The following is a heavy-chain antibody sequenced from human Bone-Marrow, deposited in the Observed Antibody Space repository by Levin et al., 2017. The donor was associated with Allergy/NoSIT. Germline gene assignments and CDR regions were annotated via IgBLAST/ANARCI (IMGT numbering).Heavy chain of an antibody. CDR3: ARGASEGAPFDS. J-gene: IGHJ4*02. CDR1: GFSFSNYG. V-gene: IGHV3-33*01. CDR2: IWFDGKKT. Sequence: LSLTCAASGFSFSNYGIHWVRQTPGKGLDWVAYIWFDGKKTFYADSVKGRFTISRDNSKNTAYLQMNSLRADDTAVYYCARGASEGAPFDSWGQGTLVTVSS.